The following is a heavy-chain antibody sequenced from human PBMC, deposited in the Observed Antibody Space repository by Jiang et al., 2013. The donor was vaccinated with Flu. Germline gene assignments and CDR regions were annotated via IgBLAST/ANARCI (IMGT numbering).Heavy chain of an antibody. CDR1: GGSISSGGYY. J-gene: IGHJ3*02. D-gene: IGHD3-3*01. CDR3: ARGVWEWLLGAFDI. V-gene: IGHV4-31*03. Sequence: PGLVKPSQTLSLTCTVSGGSISSGGYYWSWIRQHPGKGLEWIGYIYYSGSTYYNPSLKSRVTISVDTSKNQFSLKLSSVTAADTAVYYCARGVWEWLLGAFDIWGQGTMVTVSS. CDR2: IYYSGST.